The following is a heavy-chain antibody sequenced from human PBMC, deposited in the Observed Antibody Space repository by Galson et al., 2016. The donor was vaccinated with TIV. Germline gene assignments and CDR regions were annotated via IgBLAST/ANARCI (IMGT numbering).Heavy chain of an antibody. V-gene: IGHV3-30*03. D-gene: IGHD4-17*01. Sequence: SLRLSCAASGFTFSIYVMHWVRQAPGKGLEWVAVISHDGEKKFYADSVKGRVTTSRDDSKNTVYLQMNNLRAEDTAVYYCARWNDHGDRSYDYWGQGTLVTVSS. J-gene: IGHJ4*02. CDR1: GFTFSIYV. CDR3: ARWNDHGDRSYDY. CDR2: ISHDGEKK.